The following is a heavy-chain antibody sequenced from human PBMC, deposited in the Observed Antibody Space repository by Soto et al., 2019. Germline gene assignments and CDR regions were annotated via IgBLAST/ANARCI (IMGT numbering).Heavy chain of an antibody. D-gene: IGHD4-17*01. Sequence: QITLKESGPTLVKPTQTLTLTCSFSGFSLSTSGRGVGWIRQRPGKALEWLALIYWNDDERYSPSLKNRLTITKDTSKNQVVLTMTNMDPVDTATYYCAHRGYGDYPRDNWFDPWGQGTLVTVSS. J-gene: IGHJ5*02. CDR1: GFSLSTSGRG. V-gene: IGHV2-5*01. CDR2: IYWNDDE. CDR3: AHRGYGDYPRDNWFDP.